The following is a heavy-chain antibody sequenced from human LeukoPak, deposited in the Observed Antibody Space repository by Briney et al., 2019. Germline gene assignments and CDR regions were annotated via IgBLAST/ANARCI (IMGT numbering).Heavy chain of an antibody. V-gene: IGHV3-23*01. Sequence: GGSLRLSCAASGFTFSSYAMSWVRQAPGKGLEWVSAISGSGGSTYYADSVKGRFTISRDNSKNTLYLQMNSLRAEDTAIYYCAKDSEGSGWYQEVFDYWGQGTLVTVSS. CDR1: GFTFSSYA. CDR3: AKDSEGSGWYQEVFDY. D-gene: IGHD6-19*01. J-gene: IGHJ4*02. CDR2: ISGSGGST.